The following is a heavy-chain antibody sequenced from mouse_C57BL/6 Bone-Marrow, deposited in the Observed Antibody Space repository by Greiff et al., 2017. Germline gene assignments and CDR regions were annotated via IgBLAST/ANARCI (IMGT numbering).Heavy chain of an antibody. CDR2: IDPENGDT. J-gene: IGHJ3*01. V-gene: IGHV14-4*01. CDR3: TTCYSNYRFAY. D-gene: IGHD2-5*01. Sequence: EVHLVESGAELVRPGASVKLSCTASGFNIKDDYMHWVKQRPEQGLEWIGWIDPENGDTEYASKCQGKATITADTSSNTAYLQLSSLTSEDTAVYYCTTCYSNYRFAYWGQGTLVTVAA. CDR1: GFNIKDDY.